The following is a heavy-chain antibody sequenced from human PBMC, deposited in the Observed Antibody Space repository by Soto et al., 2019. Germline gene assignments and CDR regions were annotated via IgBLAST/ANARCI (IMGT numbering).Heavy chain of an antibody. CDR2: ISGSGGST. CDR1: GFTFSSYA. CDR3: ANMLRYSSSWNRN. Sequence: GSLGLCSAASGFTFSSYAMSWVRQAPGKGLEWVSAISGSGGSTYYADSVKGRFTISRDNSKNTLYLQMNSLRAEDTAVYYCANMLRYSSSWNRNWGQGTLVTGS. V-gene: IGHV3-23*01. J-gene: IGHJ4*02. D-gene: IGHD6-13*01.